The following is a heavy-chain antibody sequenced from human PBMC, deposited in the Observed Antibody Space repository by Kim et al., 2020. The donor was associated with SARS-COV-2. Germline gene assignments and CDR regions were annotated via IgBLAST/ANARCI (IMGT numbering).Heavy chain of an antibody. J-gene: IGHJ5*02. CDR1: GGSISSGGYS. V-gene: IGHV4-30-2*01. D-gene: IGHD1-26*01. CDR2: IYYSGST. CDR3: ARQVHHVGSGPGWFDP. Sequence: SETLSLTCAVSGGSISSGGYSWSWIRQPPGKGLEWIGYIYYSGSTYYNPSLKSRVAISVDRSKNQFSLKLSSVTAADTAVYYCARQVHHVGSGPGWFDPWGQGTLVTVS.